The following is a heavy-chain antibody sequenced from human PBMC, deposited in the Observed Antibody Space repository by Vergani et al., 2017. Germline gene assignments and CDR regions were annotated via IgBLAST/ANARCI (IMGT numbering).Heavy chain of an antibody. V-gene: IGHV4-61*02. CDR2: IYMSGIT. J-gene: IGHJ6*02. CDR3: AREYRAKVYSNDYYYGMDV. Sequence: QVQLQESGPGLVKPSQTLSLTCTVSDGSINSGSYYWSWIRQPAGKGLEWIGRIYMSGITNYNPSLKSRVTISVDTSKNQFSLKLSSVTAADTAVYYCAREYRAKVYSNDYYYGMDVWGQGTTVTVSS. CDR1: DGSINSGSYY. D-gene: IGHD5-18*01.